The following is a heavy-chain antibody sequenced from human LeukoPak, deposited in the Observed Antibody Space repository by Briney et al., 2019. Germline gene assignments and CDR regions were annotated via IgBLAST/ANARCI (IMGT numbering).Heavy chain of an antibody. D-gene: IGHD6-19*01. CDR3: ARGGIAVAGIDFRWFDP. CDR1: GFTFSNYA. J-gene: IGHJ5*02. Sequence: GGTLRLSCAASGFTFSNYAMYWVRQAPGKGLEWVVVISYDGSNKYYADSVKGRFTISRDNSKNTLYLQMNSLRVEDTAVYYCARGGIAVAGIDFRWFDPWGQGTLVTVSS. V-gene: IGHV3-30*04. CDR2: ISYDGSNK.